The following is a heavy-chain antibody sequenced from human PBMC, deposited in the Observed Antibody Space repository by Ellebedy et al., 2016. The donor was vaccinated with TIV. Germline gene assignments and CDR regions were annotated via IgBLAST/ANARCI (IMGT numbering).Heavy chain of an antibody. Sequence: GESLKISCAASGFTFSSYAMHWVRQAPGKGLEWVAVISYDGSNKYYADPVKGRFTISRDNSKNTLYLQMNSLRAEDTAVYYCANLHSSGWGNWFDPWGQGTLVTVSS. CDR2: ISYDGSNK. D-gene: IGHD6-19*01. V-gene: IGHV3-30-3*01. J-gene: IGHJ5*02. CDR1: GFTFSSYA. CDR3: ANLHSSGWGNWFDP.